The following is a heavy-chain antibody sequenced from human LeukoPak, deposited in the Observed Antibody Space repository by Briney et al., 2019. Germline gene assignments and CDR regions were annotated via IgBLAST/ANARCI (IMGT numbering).Heavy chain of an antibody. V-gene: IGHV3-7*02. D-gene: IGHD2-15*01. CDR1: GFPFRVYW. Sequence: PGGSLRLSCAASGFPFRVYWMTWVRQAPGRGLEWVATIKEDGSEAYFGDSVKGRFTISRDNAKNSLYLQMNSLRAEDTAVYYCARGYCSETACDLDYWGQGTLVTVSS. J-gene: IGHJ4*02. CDR3: ARGYCSETACDLDY. CDR2: IKEDGSEA.